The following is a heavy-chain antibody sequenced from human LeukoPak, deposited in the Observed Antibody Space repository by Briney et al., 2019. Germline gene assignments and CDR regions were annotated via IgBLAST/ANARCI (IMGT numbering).Heavy chain of an antibody. J-gene: IGHJ4*02. CDR2: IYDSGYT. Sequence: PSETLSLTCTVSGGSISSYYWSWIRQPPGKGLEWIGHIYDSGYTNYNPSLKSRVIISVDTSKNQFSLKLTSVTAADTAVYYCARVTDYYDSSGYYYPVFDYWGQGTLVTVS. V-gene: IGHV4-59*01. CDR3: ARVTDYYDSSGYYYPVFDY. D-gene: IGHD3-22*01. CDR1: GGSISSYY.